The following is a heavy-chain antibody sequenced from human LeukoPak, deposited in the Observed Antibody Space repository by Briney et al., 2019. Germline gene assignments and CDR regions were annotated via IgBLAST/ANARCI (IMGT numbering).Heavy chain of an antibody. J-gene: IGHJ4*02. CDR1: GFTFSSYS. V-gene: IGHV3-21*01. D-gene: IGHD3-9*01. Sequence: GGSLRLSCAASGFTFSSYSMNWVRQAPGKGLEWVSSISSSSSYIYYADSVKGRFTISRDNAKNSLYLQMNSLRAEDTAAYYCARGDYDILTGYPTPFDYWGQGTLVTVSS. CDR3: ARGDYDILTGYPTPFDY. CDR2: ISSSSSYI.